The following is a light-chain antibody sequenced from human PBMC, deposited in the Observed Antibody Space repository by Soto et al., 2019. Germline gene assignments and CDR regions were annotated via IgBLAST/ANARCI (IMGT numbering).Light chain of an antibody. CDR3: QQYGSSPR. V-gene: IGKV3-20*01. CDR2: GAS. Sequence: EIVLTQSPDTLSLSPGERATLSCRASQSVTSNLLAWYQQKPGQSPRLLIYGASSRPTGIPDRFSGSGSGTDFTLTISRLEPEDFAVYYCQQYGSSPRFGQGTTVEIK. CDR1: QSVTSNL. J-gene: IGKJ1*01.